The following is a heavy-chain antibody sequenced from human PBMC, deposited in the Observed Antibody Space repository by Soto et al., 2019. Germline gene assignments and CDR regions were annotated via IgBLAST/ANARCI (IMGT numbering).Heavy chain of an antibody. Sequence: SETLSVTCAVYCGSFSGDYWTWIRQPPGTGLEWIGEINHSGSTNYNPSLKSRVTISVDTSENQFSLKLTSVTAADTAVYYCAKSPARRSCIGSDCYYFDYWGQGTLVTVSS. CDR3: AKSPARRSCIGSDCYYFDY. V-gene: IGHV4-34*01. J-gene: IGHJ4*02. D-gene: IGHD2-21*02. CDR1: CGSFSGDY. CDR2: INHSGST.